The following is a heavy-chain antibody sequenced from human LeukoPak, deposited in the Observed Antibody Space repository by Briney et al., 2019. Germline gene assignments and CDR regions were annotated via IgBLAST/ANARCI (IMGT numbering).Heavy chain of an antibody. Sequence: GRSLRLSCRTAGVTSGDYAMSWVRQAPGQGLEWVGFIRSKTYGGTTEYDASVKDRFTISRDDSKSIAYLQINSLKTEDTGVYYCTKVEWELPRNWGQGTLVTVST. CDR2: IRSKTYGGTT. CDR1: GVTSGDYA. J-gene: IGHJ4*02. D-gene: IGHD1-26*01. CDR3: TKVEWELPRN. V-gene: IGHV3-49*04.